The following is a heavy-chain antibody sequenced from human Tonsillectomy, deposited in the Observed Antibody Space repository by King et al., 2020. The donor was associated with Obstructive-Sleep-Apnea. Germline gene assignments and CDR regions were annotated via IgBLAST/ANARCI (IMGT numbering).Heavy chain of an antibody. CDR1: GGSISGFY. V-gene: IGHV4-59*01. CDR3: ARVRGWELFFFDY. D-gene: IGHD1-26*01. CDR2: IYDSGSA. J-gene: IGHJ4*02. Sequence: VQLQESGPGLVKPSETLSLTCSVSGGSISGFYWSWIRQPPGKGLEWVWYIYDSGSANYNPSLKSRVTISLDTSKKQFSLKLTSVTAADTAVYYCARVRGWELFFFDYWGQGTLVTVSS.